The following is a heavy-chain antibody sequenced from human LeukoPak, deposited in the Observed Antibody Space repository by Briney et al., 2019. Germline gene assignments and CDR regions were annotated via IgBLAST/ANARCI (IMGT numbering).Heavy chain of an antibody. CDR2: ISGSGGST. CDR3: AKGPPLGDSSGHVFDY. V-gene: IGHV3-23*01. CDR1: GFTFSSYA. J-gene: IGHJ4*02. Sequence: PGGSLRLSCAASGFTFSSYAMSWVRQAPGKGLEWVSAISGSGGSTYYADSVKGRFTISRDNSKNTLYLQMNSLRAEDTAVYYCAKGPPLGDSSGHVFDYWGQGTLVTVSS. D-gene: IGHD3-22*01.